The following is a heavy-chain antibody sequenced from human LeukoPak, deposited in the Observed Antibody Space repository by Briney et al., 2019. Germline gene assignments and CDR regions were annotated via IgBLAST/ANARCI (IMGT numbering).Heavy chain of an antibody. J-gene: IGHJ4*02. V-gene: IGHV3-23*01. D-gene: IGHD6-19*01. Sequence: GGSLRLSCAASGFTFSSYEMNWVRQAPGKGPEWVSNISGSGDNTHYADPVKGRFTISRDNSKNTLYLQMNTLRAEDTAIYHCARRGWLVNFDYWGQGTLVTVSS. CDR2: ISGSGDNT. CDR3: ARRGWLVNFDY. CDR1: GFTFSSYE.